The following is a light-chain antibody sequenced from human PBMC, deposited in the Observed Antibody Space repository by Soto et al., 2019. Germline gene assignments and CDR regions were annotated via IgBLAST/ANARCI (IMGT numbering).Light chain of an antibody. CDR1: SSDFGGYNY. V-gene: IGLV2-8*01. CDR3: SSYAGSNNNYV. J-gene: IGLJ1*01. CDR2: EVS. Sequence: QSVLTQPPSASGSPGQSVTISCTGTSSDFGGYNYVSWYQQHPGKAPKLMIYEVSKRPSGVPDRFSGSKSGNTASLTVSGLQAEDEADYYCSSYAGSNNNYVSGTGTKVTVL.